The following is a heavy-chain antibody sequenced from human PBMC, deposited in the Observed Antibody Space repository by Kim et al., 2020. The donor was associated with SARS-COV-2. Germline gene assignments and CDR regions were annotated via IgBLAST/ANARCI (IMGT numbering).Heavy chain of an antibody. J-gene: IGHJ4*02. CDR2: AGNDDT. CDR3: ARESID. Sequence: AGNDDTTYSQKFQDRVTITRDTSASTAYMELSSLRSEDTAVYYCARESIDWGQGTLVTVSS. V-gene: IGHV1-3*01.